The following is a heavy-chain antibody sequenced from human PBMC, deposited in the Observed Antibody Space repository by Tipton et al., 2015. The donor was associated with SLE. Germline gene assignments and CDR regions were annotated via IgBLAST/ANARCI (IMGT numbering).Heavy chain of an antibody. CDR2: ISGFSSHI. D-gene: IGHD1-14*01. CDR3: AGHLNEATINRNYYGMDV. J-gene: IGHJ6*02. Sequence: SLRLSCAASGFTLSTYSMNWVRQAPGKGLEWVAFISGFSSHIYYAKSVKGRFTISRDNAKNSLDLQMNTLSAEDTAVYYCAGHLNEATINRNYYGMDVWGQGTLVVVSS. V-gene: IGHV3-21*01. CDR1: GFTLSTYS.